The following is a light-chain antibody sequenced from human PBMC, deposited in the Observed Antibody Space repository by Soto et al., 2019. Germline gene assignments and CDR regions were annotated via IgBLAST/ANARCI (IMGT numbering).Light chain of an antibody. J-gene: IGLJ1*01. Sequence: QSALTQPPSASGSPGQSVTISCTGTSSDVGGYNYVSWYQQHPGKAPKLMIYEVSKRPSGVPDRFSGSKSGNTASLTVSGLQAEDEADYYCSSYAGSNKWRVFGPGTKLTVL. V-gene: IGLV2-8*01. CDR2: EVS. CDR3: SSYAGSNKWRV. CDR1: SSDVGGYNY.